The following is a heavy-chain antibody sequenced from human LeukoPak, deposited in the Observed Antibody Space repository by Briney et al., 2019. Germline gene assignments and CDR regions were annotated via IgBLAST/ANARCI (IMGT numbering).Heavy chain of an antibody. CDR3: ARARDYGVYYYYGMDV. Sequence: GGSLRLSCAASGFTFSDYYMSWIRQAPGKGLEWVSYISSSGSTIYYADSVKGRFTISRDNAKNSLYLQMDSLRAEDTAVYYCARARDYGVYYYYGMDVWGQGTTVTVSS. V-gene: IGHV3-11*04. CDR2: ISSSGSTI. J-gene: IGHJ6*02. D-gene: IGHD4-17*01. CDR1: GFTFSDYY.